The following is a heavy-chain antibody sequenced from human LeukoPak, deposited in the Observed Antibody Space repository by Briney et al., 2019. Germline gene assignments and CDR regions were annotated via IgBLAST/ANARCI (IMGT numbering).Heavy chain of an antibody. J-gene: IGHJ5*02. CDR2: IYTSGST. CDR3: ATTVGYCSGGSCYGWFDP. CDR1: GGSISSYY. Sequence: PSETLSLTCTVSGGSISSYYWSWIRQPAGKGLEWIGRIYTSGSTNYNPSLKSRVTMSVDTSKNQFSLNLSSVTAADTAVYYCATTVGYCSGGSCYGWFDPWGQGTLVTVSS. D-gene: IGHD2-15*01. V-gene: IGHV4-4*07.